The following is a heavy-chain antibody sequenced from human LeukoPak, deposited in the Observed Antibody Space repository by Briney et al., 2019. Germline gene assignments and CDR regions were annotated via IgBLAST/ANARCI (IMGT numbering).Heavy chain of an antibody. Sequence: ASVKVSCKVSGYTLSDLSMHWVRQAPGKGLEWMGSFALEDGEKVYAQKFQGRVTMTRDMSTSTVYMELSSLRSEDTAVYYCAREKDSSSWYWGFDYWGQGTLVTVSS. J-gene: IGHJ4*02. D-gene: IGHD6-13*01. V-gene: IGHV1-24*01. CDR3: AREKDSSSWYWGFDY. CDR1: GYTLSDLS. CDR2: FALEDGEK.